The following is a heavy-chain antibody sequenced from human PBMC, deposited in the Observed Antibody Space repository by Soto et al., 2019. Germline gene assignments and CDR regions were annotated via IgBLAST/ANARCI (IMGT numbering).Heavy chain of an antibody. J-gene: IGHJ5*02. D-gene: IGHD2-15*01. CDR1: GYTFTSYG. Sequence: QVQLVQSGAEVKKPGASVKVSCKASGYTFTSYGISWVRQAPGQGLEWMGWISAYNGNTNYAQKLQGRVTMTTDTSTSTAYMERRSLRPDDTAVYYCARDLGVVVVAATLSNWFDPWGQGTLVTVSS. CDR3: ARDLGVVVVAATLSNWFDP. CDR2: ISAYNGNT. V-gene: IGHV1-18*01.